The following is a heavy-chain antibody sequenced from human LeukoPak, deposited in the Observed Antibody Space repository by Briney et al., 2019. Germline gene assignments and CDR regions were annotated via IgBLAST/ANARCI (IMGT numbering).Heavy chain of an antibody. CDR3: AKDRHNCSSTSCYIDAFDI. J-gene: IGHJ3*02. Sequence: GGSLRLSCAASGFTFSSYAMSWVRQAPGKGLEWVSAISGSGGSTYYADSVKGRFTISRDNSKNTLYLQMNSLRAEDTAVYYCAKDRHNCSSTSCYIDAFDIWGQGTMVTVSS. CDR1: GFTFSSYA. D-gene: IGHD2-2*01. V-gene: IGHV3-23*01. CDR2: ISGSGGST.